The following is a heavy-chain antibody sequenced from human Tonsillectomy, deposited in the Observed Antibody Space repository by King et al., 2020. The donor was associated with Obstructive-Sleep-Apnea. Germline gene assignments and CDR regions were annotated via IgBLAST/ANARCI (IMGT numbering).Heavy chain of an antibody. D-gene: IGHD2-8*02. CDR3: ARDTGSGPYYYSGMDV. Sequence: QLPESGPGLVKPSETLSLTCTVSGGSINSYYWSWIRQAPGKGLDWIGYINYSGSNNYNPSLKSRVTISVDTSKNQFSLKVSSVTAADTAVYYCARDTGSGPYYYSGMDVWGQGTTVTVSS. V-gene: IGHV4-59*01. J-gene: IGHJ6*02. CDR2: INYSGSN. CDR1: GGSINSYY.